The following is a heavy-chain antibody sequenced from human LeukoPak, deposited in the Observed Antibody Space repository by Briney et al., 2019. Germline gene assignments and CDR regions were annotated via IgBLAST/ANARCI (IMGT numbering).Heavy chain of an antibody. CDR3: ARDGPYYYDSSGYYAFDI. Sequence: GGSLRLSCAASGFTFSSYSMHWVRQAPGEGREYVSAISSNGGSTYYANSVKARFTISRDNSKNTLYLQMGSLRAEDMAVYYCARDGPYYYDSSGYYAFDIWGQGTMVTVSS. CDR1: GFTFSSYS. J-gene: IGHJ3*02. CDR2: ISSNGGST. D-gene: IGHD3-22*01. V-gene: IGHV3-64*01.